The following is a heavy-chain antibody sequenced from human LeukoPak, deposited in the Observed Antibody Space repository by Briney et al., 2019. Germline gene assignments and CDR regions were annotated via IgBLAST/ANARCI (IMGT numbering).Heavy chain of an antibody. CDR2: ISASGGDT. Sequence: GGSLRLSCVVSGLTFSSYSMSWVRLAPGKGLEWVSGISASGGDTSYPDSVKGRFTISRDNSKNTLFLQMNSLRVEDTAIYYCAKDAAGPEYWGQGTLVTVSS. V-gene: IGHV3-23*01. CDR3: AKDAAGPEY. D-gene: IGHD6-13*01. J-gene: IGHJ4*02. CDR1: GLTFSSYS.